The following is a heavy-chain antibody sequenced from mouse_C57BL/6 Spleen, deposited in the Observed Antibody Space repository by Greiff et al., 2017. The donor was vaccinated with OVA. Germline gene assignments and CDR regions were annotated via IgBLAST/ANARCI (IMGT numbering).Heavy chain of an antibody. V-gene: IGHV1-82*01. Sequence: VQLKESGPELVKPGASVKISCKASGYAFSSSWMNWVKQRPGKGLEWIGRIYPGDGDTNYNGKFKGKATLTADKSSSTAYMQLSSLTSEDSAVYFCARSGGLDSSGPYWGQGTLVTVSA. CDR3: ARSGGLDSSGPY. D-gene: IGHD3-2*02. J-gene: IGHJ3*01. CDR2: IYPGDGDT. CDR1: GYAFSSSW.